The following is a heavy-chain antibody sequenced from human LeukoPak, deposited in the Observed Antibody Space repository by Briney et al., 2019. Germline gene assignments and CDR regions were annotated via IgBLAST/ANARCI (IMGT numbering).Heavy chain of an antibody. CDR2: MNPNSGNT. CDR1: GYTFTSYD. Sequence: ASVKVSCKASGYTFTSYDINWVRQATGQGLEWMGWMNPNSGNTGYAQKFQGRVTMTRNTSISTAHMELSSLRSEDTAVYYCASGGLWFGELNQIGDAFDIWGQGTMVTVSS. D-gene: IGHD3-10*01. J-gene: IGHJ3*02. V-gene: IGHV1-8*01. CDR3: ASGGLWFGELNQIGDAFDI.